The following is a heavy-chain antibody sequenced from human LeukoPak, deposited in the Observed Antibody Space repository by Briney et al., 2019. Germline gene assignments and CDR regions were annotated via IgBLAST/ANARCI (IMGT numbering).Heavy chain of an antibody. J-gene: IGHJ4*02. CDR3: ASNFYDSSGYYYEY. CDR1: GGSISTYY. D-gene: IGHD3-22*01. V-gene: IGHV4-59*01. Sequence: SETLSLTCTVSGGSISTYYWNWIRQPPGKGLEWIGYIYHSGSTNYNPSLQSRVTISVDTSKNQFSLNLNPVTAADTAVYYCASNFYDSSGYYYEYWGQGTLVTVSS. CDR2: IYHSGST.